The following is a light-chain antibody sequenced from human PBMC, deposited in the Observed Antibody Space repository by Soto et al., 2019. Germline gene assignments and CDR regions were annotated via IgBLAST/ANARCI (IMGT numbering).Light chain of an antibody. CDR1: QGIINY. J-gene: IGKJ1*01. V-gene: IGKV1-17*03. Sequence: DIQMTQSPAAMSASVGDRVSITCRSSQGIINYLAWFQQKPGKVPKRLIYAASSLQSGVPPRFSGSGSGTDFTLTISSLQPEDFATYFCQQSYNIPRATFGQGTKVDIK. CDR2: AAS. CDR3: QQSYNIPRAT.